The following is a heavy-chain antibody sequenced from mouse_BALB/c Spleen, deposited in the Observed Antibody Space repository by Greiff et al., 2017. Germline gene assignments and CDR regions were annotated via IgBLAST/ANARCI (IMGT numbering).Heavy chain of an antibody. CDR2: ISSGGSYT. CDR3: ARDYDGYYAMDY. D-gene: IGHD2-12*01. J-gene: IGHJ4*01. Sequence: EVQGVESGGGLVKPGGSLKLSCAASGFTFSSYAMSWVRQSPEKRLEWVAEISSGGSYTYYPDTVTGRFTISRDNAKNTLYLEMSSLRSEDTAMYYCARDYDGYYAMDYWGQGTSVTVSS. CDR1: GFTFSSYA. V-gene: IGHV5-9-4*01.